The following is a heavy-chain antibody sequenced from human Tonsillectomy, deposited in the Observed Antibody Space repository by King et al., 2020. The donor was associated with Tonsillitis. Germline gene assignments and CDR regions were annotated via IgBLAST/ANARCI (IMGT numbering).Heavy chain of an antibody. CDR2: ISGSGGST. Sequence: EVQLVESGGGLVQPGGSLRLSCAASGFTFSSYAMSWVRQAPGKGLEWVSAISGSGGSTYYADSVKGRFTISRDNSKNTLYLQMNSLRAEDTAVYYCAKDGGRDPYDSSGYYYKAYAFDIWGQGTMVTVSS. CDR3: AKDGGRDPYDSSGYYYKAYAFDI. D-gene: IGHD3-22*01. CDR1: GFTFSSYA. J-gene: IGHJ3*02. V-gene: IGHV3-23*04.